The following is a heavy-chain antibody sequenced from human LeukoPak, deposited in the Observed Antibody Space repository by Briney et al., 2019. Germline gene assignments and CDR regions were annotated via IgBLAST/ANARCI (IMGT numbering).Heavy chain of an antibody. V-gene: IGHV4-39*07. J-gene: IGHJ5*02. CDR1: GGSISNSIYY. Sequence: SETLSLTCTVSGGSISNSIYYWGWIRQPPGKGLEWIGSIYYSGSTYYNPSLKSRVTISVDTSKNQFSLKLSSVTAADTAVYYCARDIVDYYDSSTAAWGQGTLVTVSS. D-gene: IGHD3-22*01. CDR3: ARDIVDYYDSSTAA. CDR2: IYYSGST.